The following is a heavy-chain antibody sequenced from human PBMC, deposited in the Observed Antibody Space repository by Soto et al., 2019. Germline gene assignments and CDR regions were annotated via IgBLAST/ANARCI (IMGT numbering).Heavy chain of an antibody. CDR2: LHYSGNT. J-gene: IGHJ5*02. CDR3: ARHSSGTSFDP. D-gene: IGHD3-10*01. V-gene: IGHV4-61*01. Sequence: SETLSLTCTVSGGSVSSVNYYWSWMRQPPGKGLEWIGYLHYSGNTNYNPSLKSRVAISVDTSKNEFSLKLSSVTAADTAVYYCARHSSGTSFDPWGQGTLLTVSS. CDR1: GGSVSSVNYY.